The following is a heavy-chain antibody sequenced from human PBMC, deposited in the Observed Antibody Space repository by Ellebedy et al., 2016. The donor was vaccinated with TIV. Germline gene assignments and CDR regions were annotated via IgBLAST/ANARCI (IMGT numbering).Heavy chain of an antibody. CDR2: IYYSGST. Sequence: SETLSLTCTVSGGSISSYYWSWIRQPPGKGLEWIGYIYYSGSTNYNPSLKSRVTISVDTPKNQFSLRLSSVTAADTAVYYCAGSYIRSGSYYFDYWGQGTLVTVSS. D-gene: IGHD1-26*01. J-gene: IGHJ4*02. CDR1: GGSISSYY. V-gene: IGHV4-59*01. CDR3: AGSYIRSGSYYFDY.